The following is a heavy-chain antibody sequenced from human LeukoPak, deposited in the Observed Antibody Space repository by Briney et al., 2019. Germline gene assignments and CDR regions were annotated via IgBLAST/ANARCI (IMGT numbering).Heavy chain of an antibody. J-gene: IGHJ6*03. D-gene: IGHD3-10*01. V-gene: IGHV4-38-2*02. CDR2: INHSGNT. CDR1: GYSITSGYY. Sequence: SETLSLTCIVSGYSITSGYYWNWIRQPPGKGLEWIGGINHSGNTNYNPSLKRRVTISVDTSKNQFSLKLSSVTAADTAVYYCARGGYGSGWDYMDVWGKGTTVTVSS. CDR3: ARGGYGSGWDYMDV.